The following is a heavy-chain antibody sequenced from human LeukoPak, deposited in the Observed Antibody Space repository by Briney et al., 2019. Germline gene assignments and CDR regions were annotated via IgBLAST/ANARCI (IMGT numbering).Heavy chain of an antibody. V-gene: IGHV3-23*01. J-gene: IGHJ4*02. CDR3: AKVRYNSGWLFDY. Sequence: GGSLRLSCAASGFTFSSYAMTWVRQAPGKGLEWVSGISGSGDSTYYADSVKGRSTISRDNSKNTFYLQMNSLRAEDTAVYYCAKVRYNSGWLFDYWGQGTLVTVSS. CDR2: ISGSGDST. D-gene: IGHD6-19*01. CDR1: GFTFSSYA.